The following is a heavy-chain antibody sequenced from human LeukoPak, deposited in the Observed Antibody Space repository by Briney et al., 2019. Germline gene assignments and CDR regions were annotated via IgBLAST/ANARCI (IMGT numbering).Heavy chain of an antibody. CDR3: ARARNDYSNVLYYYYYYMVV. CDR1: GFSVTSNY. Sequence: GGSLRLSCAASGFSVTSNYMSWVRQAPGKGLQWVSIIYSGGSTYYADSVKGRFTISRDNSKNTLYLQMNSLRAEDTAVYYCARARNDYSNVLYYYYYYMVVWGKGTTVTVSS. CDR2: IYSGGST. V-gene: IGHV3-53*01. J-gene: IGHJ6*03. D-gene: IGHD4-11*01.